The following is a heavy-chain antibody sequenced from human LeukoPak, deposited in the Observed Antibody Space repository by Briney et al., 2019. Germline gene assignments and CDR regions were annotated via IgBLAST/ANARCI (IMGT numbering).Heavy chain of an antibody. V-gene: IGHV3-23*01. CDR3: AKTRPLDSSSWSHGDY. CDR2: ISGSGDST. D-gene: IGHD6-13*01. J-gene: IGHJ4*02. CDR1: GFTFSSYA. Sequence: GGSLRLSCAASGFTFSSYAMSWVHQAPGKGLEWVSAISGSGDSTYYGDSVKGRFTISRDNSKNTLYLQMNSLRAEDTAVYYCAKTRPLDSSSWSHGDYWGQGTLVTVSS.